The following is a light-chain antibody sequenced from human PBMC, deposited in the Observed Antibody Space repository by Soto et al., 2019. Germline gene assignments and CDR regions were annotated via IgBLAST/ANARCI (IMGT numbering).Light chain of an antibody. J-gene: IGKJ1*01. CDR1: QSVSSN. V-gene: IGKV3-15*01. CDR2: GAS. Sequence: EIVMTQSPSTLSVSPGERATLSCRASQSVSSNLAWYQQKPGQAPRLLIYGASTRATGIPARFSGSGSGTEFTLTISSLQPDDFATYYCQQYNSYSEAFGQGTKVDIK. CDR3: QQYNSYSEA.